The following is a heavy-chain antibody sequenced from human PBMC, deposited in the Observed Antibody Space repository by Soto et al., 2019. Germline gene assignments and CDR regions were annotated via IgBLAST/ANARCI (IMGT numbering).Heavy chain of an antibody. D-gene: IGHD3-16*01. CDR3: AGGGPPIDY. CDR2: ISAYNGNT. CDR1: GFTFTNFG. V-gene: IGHV1-18*01. Sequence: QVQLVQSGAEVKKPGASVKVACKASGFTFTNFGISWVRQAPGQGLEWMGWISAYNGNTNSAQNFQGRVTMTPDTSTSTAYMELRSLRSDDKAVYYCAGGGPPIDYWGQGTLVTVSS. J-gene: IGHJ4*02.